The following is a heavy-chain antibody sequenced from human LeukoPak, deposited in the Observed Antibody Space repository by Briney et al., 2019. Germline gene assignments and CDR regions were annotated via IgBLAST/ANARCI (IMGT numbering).Heavy chain of an antibody. CDR3: ARHASAAGTFDR. V-gene: IGHV4-4*07. D-gene: IGHD6-13*01. J-gene: IGHJ5*02. Sequence: PSETLSLTCTVSGGSISSYYWSWIRQPAGKGLEWIGRIYTSGSTNYNPSLKSRVTMSVDTFRDQFSLKLTSVTAADTAVYYCARHASAAGTFDRWGQGTLVTVSS. CDR1: GGSISSYY. CDR2: IYTSGST.